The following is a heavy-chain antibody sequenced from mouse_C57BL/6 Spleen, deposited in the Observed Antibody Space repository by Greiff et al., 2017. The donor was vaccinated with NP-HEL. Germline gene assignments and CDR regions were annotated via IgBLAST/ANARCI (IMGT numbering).Heavy chain of an antibody. J-gene: IGHJ3*01. CDR2: IRSKSNNYAT. CDR1: GFSFNTYA. D-gene: IGHD2-3*01. Sequence: GGGLVQPKGSLKLSCAASGFSFNTYAMNWVRQAPGKGLEWVARIRSKSNNYATYYADSVKDRFTISRDDSESMLYLQMNNLKTEDTAMYYCVRGYYAYWGQGTLVTVSA. CDR3: VRGYYAY. V-gene: IGHV10-1*01.